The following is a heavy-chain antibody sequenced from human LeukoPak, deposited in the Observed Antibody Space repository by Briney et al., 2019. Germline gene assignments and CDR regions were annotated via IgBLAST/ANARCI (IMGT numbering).Heavy chain of an antibody. D-gene: IGHD6-19*01. CDR2: IKHDASEI. V-gene: IGHV3-7*01. Sequence: GGSLRLSCAASRFNLRSFWMSWVRQAPGKGLEWMANIKHDASEIYYVDSVKGRFTISRDNAKNSLYLQMNSLRAEDTAVYYCARDGKAVGLDYWGQGALVTVSS. CDR3: ARDGKAVGLDY. CDR1: RFNLRSFW. J-gene: IGHJ4*02.